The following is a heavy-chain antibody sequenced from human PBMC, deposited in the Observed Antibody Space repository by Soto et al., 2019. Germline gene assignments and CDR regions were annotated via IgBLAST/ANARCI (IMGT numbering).Heavy chain of an antibody. CDR3: ARDKGVAAAGYYYYYGMDV. D-gene: IGHD6-13*01. CDR2: ISAYNGNT. Sequence: ASVKVSCKASGYTFTSYGISWVRQAPGQGLEWMGWISAYNGNTNYAQKLQGRVTMTTDTSTSTAYMELRSLRSDDTAVYYCARDKGVAAAGYYYYYGMDVCGQGTTVTVSS. J-gene: IGHJ6*02. V-gene: IGHV1-18*01. CDR1: GYTFTSYG.